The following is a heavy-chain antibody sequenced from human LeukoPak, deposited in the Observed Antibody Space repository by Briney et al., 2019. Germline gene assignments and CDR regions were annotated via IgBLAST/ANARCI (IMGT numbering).Heavy chain of an antibody. Sequence: GGSLRLSCAASGFTVSGNYMSWVRQAQGKGLEWVSVIYSGGITYYADSVKGRFFISRDSSRNTLYLQMNSLRAEDTAVYYCARESADYYDSSAYYYVFDYWGQGTLVTVSS. V-gene: IGHV3-53*01. CDR3: ARESADYYDSSAYYYVFDY. CDR1: GFTVSGNY. J-gene: IGHJ4*02. D-gene: IGHD3-22*01. CDR2: IYSGGIT.